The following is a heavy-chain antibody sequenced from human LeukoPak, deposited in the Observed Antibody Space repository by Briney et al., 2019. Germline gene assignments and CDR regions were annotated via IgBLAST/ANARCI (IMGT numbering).Heavy chain of an antibody. D-gene: IGHD6-19*01. CDR2: IGVDGGRA. CDR3: AKEGPTAVAGYFDY. J-gene: IGHJ4*02. V-gene: IGHV3-43*01. CDR1: GFTFDHYS. Sequence: GGSLRLPCAASGFTFDHYSIHWVRQVSGRGREGVSLIGVDGGRAYYAHSVEGRFTNARDNSKNSLYLQMNRLRADDTALYYCAKEGPTAVAGYFDYWGQGTLVTVSS.